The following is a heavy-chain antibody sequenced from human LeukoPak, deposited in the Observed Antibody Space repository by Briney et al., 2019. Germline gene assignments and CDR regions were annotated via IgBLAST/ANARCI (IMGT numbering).Heavy chain of an antibody. V-gene: IGHV4-59*12. CDR2: IYHSGST. D-gene: IGHD5-12*01. CDR1: GGSISSYY. J-gene: IGHJ4*02. CDR3: ARWDSGYRFDY. Sequence: SETLSLTCTVSGGSISSYYWSWIRQPPGKGLEWIGEIYHSGSTNYNPSLKSRVTISVDKSKNQFSLELSSVTAADTAVYYCARWDSGYRFDYWGQGTLVTVSS.